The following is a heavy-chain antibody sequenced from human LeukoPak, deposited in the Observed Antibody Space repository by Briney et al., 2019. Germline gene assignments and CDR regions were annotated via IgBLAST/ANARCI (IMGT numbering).Heavy chain of an antibody. CDR3: ARGAGDDSSGYVDY. D-gene: IGHD3-22*01. Sequence: SETLSLTCAVYGGSFSGYYWSWIRQPPGKGLEWIGEINHSGSTNYNPSLKSRVTISVDTSKNQFSLKLSSVTAADTAAYYCARGAGDDSSGYVDYWGQGTLVTVSS. CDR1: GGSFSGYY. CDR2: INHSGST. J-gene: IGHJ4*02. V-gene: IGHV4-34*01.